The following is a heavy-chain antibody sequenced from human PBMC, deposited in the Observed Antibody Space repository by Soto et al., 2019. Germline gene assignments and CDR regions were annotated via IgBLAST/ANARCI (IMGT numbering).Heavy chain of an antibody. CDR1: GYTFTSYG. V-gene: IGHV1-18*01. Sequence: ASVKVSCKASGYTFTSYGISWVRQAPGQGLEWIGWISACNGNTNYAQKLQDRVTMTTDTSTSTAYMELSSLRSEDTAVYYCAADGRDFWSGYYFDYWGQGTLVTVS. CDR2: ISACNGNT. CDR3: AADGRDFWSGYYFDY. D-gene: IGHD3-3*01. J-gene: IGHJ4*02.